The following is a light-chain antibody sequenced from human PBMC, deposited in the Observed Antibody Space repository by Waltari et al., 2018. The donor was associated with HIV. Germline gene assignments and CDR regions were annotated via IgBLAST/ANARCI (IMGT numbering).Light chain of an antibody. J-gene: IGLJ1*01. Sequence: QSALTQPRSVSGSPGQSVTISCTGTSSDVGDSTYVSWYRQNPGKVPKLMIYDVSKRPSGVPDRFSGSRSGNTDSLTISGLQAEDEADYFCCSYAGNYSYVFGSGSRVTVL. V-gene: IGLV2-11*01. CDR2: DVS. CDR1: SSDVGDSTY. CDR3: CSYAGNYSYV.